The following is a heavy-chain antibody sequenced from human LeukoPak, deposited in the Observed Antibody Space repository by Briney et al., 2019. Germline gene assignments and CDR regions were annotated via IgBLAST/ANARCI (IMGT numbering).Heavy chain of an antibody. CDR3: AKIPYDYVGDWYFDL. V-gene: IGHV4-34*01. D-gene: IGHD3-16*01. Sequence: SETLSLTCSVYGGSFSGYYWSWIRQPPGKGLEWIGEINHSGSTNYNPSLKSRVTISVDTSKNQFSLKLSSVTAADTAVYYCAKIPYDYVGDWYFDLWGRGTLVTVSS. CDR2: INHSGST. J-gene: IGHJ2*01. CDR1: GGSFSGYY.